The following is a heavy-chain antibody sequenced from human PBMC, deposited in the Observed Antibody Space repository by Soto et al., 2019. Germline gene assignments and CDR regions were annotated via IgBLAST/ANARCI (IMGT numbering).Heavy chain of an antibody. V-gene: IGHV4-31*03. CDR2: IYYSGST. J-gene: IGHJ6*03. D-gene: IGHD3-10*01. CDR3: ARDPTYYYGSGSYYRDYYYMDV. CDR1: GGSISSGGYY. Sequence: QVQLQESGPGLVKPSQTLSLTCTVSGGSISSGGYYWSWIRQHPGKGLEWIGYIYYSGSTYYNPSLKSRVTISVDTSKNQFSLKLSSVTAADTAVYYCARDPTYYYGSGSYYRDYYYMDVWGKGTTVTVSS.